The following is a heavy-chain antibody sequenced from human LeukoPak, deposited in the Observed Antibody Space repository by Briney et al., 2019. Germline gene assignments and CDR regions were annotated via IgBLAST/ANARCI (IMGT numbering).Heavy chain of an antibody. CDR3: AREVLLWFGELLYPYGMDV. Sequence: SETLSLTCTVSGGSISSGGYYWSWIRQHPGKGLEWIGSFYYSGSTYYNPSLKSRVTISVDTSKNQFSLKLSSVTAADTAVYYCAREVLLWFGELLYPYGMDVWGQGTTVTVSS. CDR2: FYYSGST. CDR1: GGSISSGGYY. V-gene: IGHV4-31*03. D-gene: IGHD3-10*01. J-gene: IGHJ6*02.